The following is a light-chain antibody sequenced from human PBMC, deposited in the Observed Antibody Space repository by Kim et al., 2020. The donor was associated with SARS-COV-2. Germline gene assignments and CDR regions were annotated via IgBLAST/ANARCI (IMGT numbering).Light chain of an antibody. CDR3: QKYDTAPWT. CDR2: AAT. CDR1: QGISNY. J-gene: IGKJ1*01. Sequence: ASLGDGVTITCRASQGISNYLAWYQQKPGNPPTLLIYAATALQLGVSSRFSGSGSGTDFTLTISDLQPEDVAIYYCQKYDTAPWTFGQGTKVDIK. V-gene: IGKV1-27*01.